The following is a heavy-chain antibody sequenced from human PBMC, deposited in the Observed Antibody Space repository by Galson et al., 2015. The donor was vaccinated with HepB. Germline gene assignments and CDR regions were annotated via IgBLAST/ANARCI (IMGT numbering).Heavy chain of an antibody. D-gene: IGHD2-15*01. J-gene: IGHJ6*02. CDR2: ISHDGSDE. CDR3: AKEGSMFSYCCGMDV. Sequence: SLRLSCATSGFIFSNFGLHWVRQAPGKGLEWVALISHDGSDEYYADSVKGRFTISRDSSKNTLYLQLNSLRVDDTAVYYCAKEGSMFSYCCGMDVWGQGTTVTVSS. V-gene: IGHV3-30*18. CDR1: GFIFSNFG.